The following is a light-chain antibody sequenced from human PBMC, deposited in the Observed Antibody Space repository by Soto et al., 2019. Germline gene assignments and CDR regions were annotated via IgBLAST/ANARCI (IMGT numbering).Light chain of an antibody. Sequence: EIVLTQSPGTLSLSPGERVTLSCRASQSVSSNYLAWYQQKPGQAPRLLIYSASSRATGIPDRFSGSGSGTDFTLTITRLEPEDFAVYYCQKYGGSPRVTFGGGTKVQIK. CDR2: SAS. J-gene: IGKJ4*01. CDR3: QKYGGSPRVT. V-gene: IGKV3-20*01. CDR1: QSVSSNY.